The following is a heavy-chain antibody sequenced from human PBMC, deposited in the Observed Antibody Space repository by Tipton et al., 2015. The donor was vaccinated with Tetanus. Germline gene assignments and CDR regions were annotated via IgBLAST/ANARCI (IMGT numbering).Heavy chain of an antibody. CDR2: IGANGRST. CDR3: AKMRSYSSTWYFDY. J-gene: IGHJ4*02. Sequence: SLRLSCATSGFTFSAYAMTWVRQAPGKGLEWVSAIGANGRSTCYAGSVKGRFTTYRDNSNNTLYLRMNSLRAEDTAVYYCAKMRSYSSTWYFDYWGQGTLVTVSS. V-gene: IGHV3-23*01. D-gene: IGHD6-13*01. CDR1: GFTFSAYA.